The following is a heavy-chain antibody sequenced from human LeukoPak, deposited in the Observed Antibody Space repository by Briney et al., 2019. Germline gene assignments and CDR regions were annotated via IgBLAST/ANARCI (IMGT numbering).Heavy chain of an antibody. V-gene: IGHV4-30-4*01. Sequence: SETLSLTCTVSGGSISSGDYYWSWIRQPPGKGLEWIGYIYTSGSPDYNSSLKSRVTMSVDTSKNEFSLKLTSVTAADTAVYYCALSFKTTNAFDIWGQGTMVTVSS. J-gene: IGHJ3*02. CDR3: ALSFKTTNAFDI. CDR1: GGSISSGDYY. D-gene: IGHD4-17*01. CDR2: IYTSGSP.